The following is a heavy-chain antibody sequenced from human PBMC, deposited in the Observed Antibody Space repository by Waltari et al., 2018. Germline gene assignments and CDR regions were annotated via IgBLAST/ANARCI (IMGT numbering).Heavy chain of an antibody. V-gene: IGHV3-48*03. CDR3: ARDFIDDYVWGSYRYYYYYGMDV. Sequence: EVQLVESGGGLVQPGGSLRLSCAASGFTFSSSELNWVRPAPGTGLEWVPYLSSSGSTIYYSDSVKCRFTISRDNAKNSLYLQMNSLRAEDTAVYYCARDFIDDYVWGSYRYYYYYGMDVWGQGTTVTVSS. D-gene: IGHD3-16*02. CDR1: GFTFSSSE. J-gene: IGHJ6*02. CDR2: LSSSGSTI.